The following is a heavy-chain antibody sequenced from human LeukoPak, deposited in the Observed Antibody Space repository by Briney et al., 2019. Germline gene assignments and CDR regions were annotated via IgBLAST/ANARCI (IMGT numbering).Heavy chain of an antibody. Sequence: PGGSLRLSCEASGFTISSYWMHWVRQAPGKGLVWVSRIKSDGSDTSYADSVKGRFIISRDSAKNTLYLQMNSLRAEDTAIYYCAREIAVAGAQFDPWGQGTLVTVSS. CDR2: IKSDGSDT. J-gene: IGHJ5*02. D-gene: IGHD6-19*01. CDR3: AREIAVAGAQFDP. CDR1: GFTISSYW. V-gene: IGHV3-74*01.